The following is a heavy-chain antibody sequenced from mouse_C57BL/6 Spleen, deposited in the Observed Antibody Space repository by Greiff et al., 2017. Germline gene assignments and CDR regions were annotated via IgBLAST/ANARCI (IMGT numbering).Heavy chain of an antibody. D-gene: IGHD1-1*01. CDR1: GFTFSSYA. J-gene: IGHJ3*01. CDR3: ARDLNYYGSSYGFAY. CDR2: ISDGGSYT. Sequence: EVKLVESGGGLVKPGGSLKLSCAASGFTFSSYAMSWVRQTPEKRLEWVATISDGGSYTYYPDNVKGRFTISRDNAKNNLYLQMSHLKSEDTAMYYCARDLNYYGSSYGFAYWGQGTLVTVSA. V-gene: IGHV5-4*01.